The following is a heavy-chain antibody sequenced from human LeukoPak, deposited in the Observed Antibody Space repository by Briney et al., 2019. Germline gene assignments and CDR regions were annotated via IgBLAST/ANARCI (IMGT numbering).Heavy chain of an antibody. D-gene: IGHD5-12*01. J-gene: IGHJ4*02. CDR3: ARQSDIVATIGY. Sequence: SETLSLTCTVSGGSISSSSYYWGWTRQPPGKGLEWIGSIYYSGSTYYNPSLKSRVTISVDTSKNQFSLKLSSVTAADTAVYYCARQSDIVATIGYWGQGTLVTVSS. V-gene: IGHV4-39*01. CDR1: GGSISSSSYY. CDR2: IYYSGST.